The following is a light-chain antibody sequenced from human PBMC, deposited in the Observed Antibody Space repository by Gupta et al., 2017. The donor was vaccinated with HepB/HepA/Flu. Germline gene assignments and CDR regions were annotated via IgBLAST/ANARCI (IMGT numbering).Light chain of an antibody. CDR3: NSRDSSVV. Sequence: SYELTQDPAVSVALGQTVRITCQGDSLRSYYARWYQQKPGQAPALVLYGKNSRPSVIPDRFSGSSSVNTASLTITGAHAEDEADYYCNSRDSSVVFGGVTKLTVL. J-gene: IGLJ2*01. V-gene: IGLV3-19*01. CDR2: GKN. CDR1: SLRSYY.